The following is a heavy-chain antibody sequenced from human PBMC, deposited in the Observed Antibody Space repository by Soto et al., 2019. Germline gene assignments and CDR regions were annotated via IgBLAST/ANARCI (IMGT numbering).Heavy chain of an antibody. CDR1: GFTFSNFG. D-gene: IGHD2-2*01. J-gene: IGHJ6*02. V-gene: IGHV3-33*01. Sequence: QVQLVESGGGVVQPGRSLRLSCEASGFTFSNFGMHWVRQAPGRGLEWVANIWYDGVNRYYGDSVRGLFTVSRDNSKNTLYLDMNSLRAEDTAVYFCVREECSSHLCQSSEDFYYGMDVWGQGTTVTVSS. CDR2: IWYDGVNR. CDR3: VREECSSHLCQSSEDFYYGMDV.